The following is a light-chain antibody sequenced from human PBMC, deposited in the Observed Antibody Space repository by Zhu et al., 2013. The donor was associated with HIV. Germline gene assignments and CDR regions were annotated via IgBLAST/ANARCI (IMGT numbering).Light chain of an antibody. Sequence: EIVLTQSPATLSLSPGERATLSCRASQSVSSYLAWYQQKPGQAPRLLIYGASSRAIGIPDRFSGSGSGTDFTLTIGRLEPEDVAVYHCQQYGSPSFTFGGGTKVEIK. CDR3: QQYGSPSFT. CDR2: GAS. V-gene: IGKV3-20*01. J-gene: IGKJ4*01. CDR1: QSVSSY.